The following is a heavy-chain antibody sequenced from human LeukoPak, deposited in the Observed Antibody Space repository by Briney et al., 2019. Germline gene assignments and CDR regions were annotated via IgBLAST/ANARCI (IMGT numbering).Heavy chain of an antibody. CDR1: GGSFSGYY. J-gene: IGHJ4*02. V-gene: IGHV4-34*01. D-gene: IGHD6-13*01. Sequence: PSETLSLTCAVYGGSFSGYYWSWIRQPPGKGLEWIGEINHSGSTNYNPSLKSRVTISVDTSKNQFSLKLSSVTAADTAVYYCARGVYIAVAQYAYWGQGTLVTVSS. CDR3: ARGVYIAVAQYAY. CDR2: INHSGST.